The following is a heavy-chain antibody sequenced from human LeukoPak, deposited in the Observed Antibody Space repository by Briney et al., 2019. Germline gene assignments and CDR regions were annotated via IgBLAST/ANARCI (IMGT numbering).Heavy chain of an antibody. J-gene: IGHJ5*02. V-gene: IGHV3-11*01. CDR1: GFTFSDSY. D-gene: IGHD6-19*01. Sequence: GGSLRLSCAVSGFTFSDSYMSWIRQAPGKGLEWVSYISTGGSTIYYADSVKGRFTISRDNAKNSLYLQMNSLRAEDTAVYYCARVRGFHTEKYSSGWPMYDWFDPWGQGTLVTVSS. CDR3: ARVRGFHTEKYSSGWPMYDWFDP. CDR2: ISTGGSTI.